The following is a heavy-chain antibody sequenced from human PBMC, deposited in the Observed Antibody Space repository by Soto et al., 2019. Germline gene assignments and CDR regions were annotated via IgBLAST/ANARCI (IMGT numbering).Heavy chain of an antibody. CDR2: IRSKANNYAT. Sequence: EVHLVESGGGLVQPGGSLKVSCAASGFTFSDSAMHWVRQASGKGLEWVGRIRSKANNYATAYAASVKGRFTISRDDSKNTAYLQMNSLKTADTAMYYCSTGFCSSTRCFLPSFDYWGQGTLVTVSS. D-gene: IGHD2-2*01. V-gene: IGHV3-73*02. J-gene: IGHJ4*02. CDR1: GFTFSDSA. CDR3: STGFCSSTRCFLPSFDY.